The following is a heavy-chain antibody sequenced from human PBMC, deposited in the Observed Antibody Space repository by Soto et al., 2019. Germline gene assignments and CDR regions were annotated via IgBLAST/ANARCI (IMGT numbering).Heavy chain of an antibody. Sequence: ASVKVSCKASGYTFTSYGISWVRQAPGQGLEWMGWISAYNGNTNYAQKLQGRVTMTTDTSTSTAYMELRSLRSDDTAVYYCAGLIVVVVESAFDIWGQGTMVTVSS. D-gene: IGHD2-15*01. CDR3: AGLIVVVVESAFDI. V-gene: IGHV1-18*01. CDR2: ISAYNGNT. J-gene: IGHJ3*02. CDR1: GYTFTSYG.